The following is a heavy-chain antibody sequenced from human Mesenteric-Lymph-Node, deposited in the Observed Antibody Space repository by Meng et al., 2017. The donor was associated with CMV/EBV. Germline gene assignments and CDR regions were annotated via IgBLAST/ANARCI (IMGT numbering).Heavy chain of an antibody. D-gene: IGHD3-16*01. V-gene: IGHV3-21*04. J-gene: IGHJ4*02. CDR1: GFTFTTYT. Sequence: GGSLRLSCAASGFTFTTYTMTWVRQAPGKGLEWVASVRNINDYMYYADSVKGRFTISRDNAKNSPHLQMDSLRVEDTAFYYCARAGDYYDAGAFFFDDWGQGTLVTVSS. CDR3: ARAGDYYDAGAFFFDD. CDR2: VRNINDYM.